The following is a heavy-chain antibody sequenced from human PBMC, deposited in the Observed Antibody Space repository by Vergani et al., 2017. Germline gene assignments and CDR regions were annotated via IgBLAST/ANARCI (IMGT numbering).Heavy chain of an antibody. CDR1: GGSISSGGYY. D-gene: IGHD5-18*01. Sequence: QVQLQESGPGLVKPSQTLSLTCTVSGGSISSGGYYWSWIRQHPGKGLEWIGYIYYSGSTNYNPSLKSRVTISVDTSKNQFSLKLSSVTAADTAVYYCAREGYSYGYVFDYWGQGTLVTVSS. CDR2: IYYSGST. V-gene: IGHV4-31*03. CDR3: AREGYSYGYVFDY. J-gene: IGHJ4*02.